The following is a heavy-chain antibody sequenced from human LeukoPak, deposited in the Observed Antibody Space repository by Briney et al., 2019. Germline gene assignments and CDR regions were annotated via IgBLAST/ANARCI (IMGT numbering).Heavy chain of an antibody. CDR3: ARDLETAMVTPYYMDV. CDR1: GYTFTSYG. V-gene: IGHV1-18*01. Sequence: ASVKVSCKASGYTFTSYGISWVRQDPGQGLEWMGWISAYNGNTNYAQKLQGRVTMTTDTSTSTAYMELRSLRSDDTAVYYCARDLETAMVTPYYMDVWGKGTTVTVSS. D-gene: IGHD5-18*01. J-gene: IGHJ6*03. CDR2: ISAYNGNT.